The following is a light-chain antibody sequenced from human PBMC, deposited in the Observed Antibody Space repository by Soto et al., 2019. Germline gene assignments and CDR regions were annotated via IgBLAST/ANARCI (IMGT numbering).Light chain of an antibody. CDR3: QQRSNWPPIT. V-gene: IGKV3-15*01. J-gene: IGKJ5*01. Sequence: EILMTQSPATLSVSPGETATLSCRASQSVSTKLAWYQQKPGQAPRLLINDASTRATGVPARFSGWGSGTEFTLTISSLQSEDFAVYYCQQRSNWPPITFGQGTRLEI. CDR2: DAS. CDR1: QSVSTK.